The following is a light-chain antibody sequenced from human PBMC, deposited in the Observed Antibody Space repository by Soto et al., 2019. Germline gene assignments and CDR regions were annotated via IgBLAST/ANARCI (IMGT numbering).Light chain of an antibody. CDR1: QDIRND. CDR3: LQHKTYTLT. V-gene: IGKV1-17*01. J-gene: IGKJ5*01. CDR2: AAF. Sequence: DIQMTQSPSSLSASVGDRVTITCRASQDIRNDLCWYQQKPGKDPKRLIYAAFILQSGVPPRFCGNESGTEFTPTISGLQAEDYSTYFCLQHKTYTLTFGQGTLLE.